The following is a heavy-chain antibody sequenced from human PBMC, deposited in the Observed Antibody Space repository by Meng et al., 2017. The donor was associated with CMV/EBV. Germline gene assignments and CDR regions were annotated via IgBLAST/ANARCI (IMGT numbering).Heavy chain of an antibody. Sequence: SGGPFSSYAIRWVRQSPGQGLEWMGGIIPIFGTANYAQKFQGRVTITADESTSTAYMELSSLRSEDTAVYYCALSYYYDSSGYYYYWGQGTLVTVSS. J-gene: IGHJ4*02. D-gene: IGHD3-22*01. CDR3: ALSYYYDSSGYYYY. CDR1: GGPFSSYA. V-gene: IGHV1-69*01. CDR2: IIPIFGTA.